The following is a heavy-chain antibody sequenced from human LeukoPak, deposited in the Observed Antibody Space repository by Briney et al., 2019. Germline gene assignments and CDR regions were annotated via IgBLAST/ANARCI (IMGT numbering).Heavy chain of an antibody. CDR3: ARGTYYYGSGSYNFDY. D-gene: IGHD3-10*01. Sequence: ETLSLTCAVYGGSFSGYYWSWIRQPPGKGLEWIGEINHSGSTDYNPSLRSRVTISVDTSKNQFSLKLSSVTAADTAVYYCARGTYYYGSGSYNFDYWGQGTLVTVSS. J-gene: IGHJ4*02. CDR1: GGSFSGYY. V-gene: IGHV4-34*01. CDR2: INHSGST.